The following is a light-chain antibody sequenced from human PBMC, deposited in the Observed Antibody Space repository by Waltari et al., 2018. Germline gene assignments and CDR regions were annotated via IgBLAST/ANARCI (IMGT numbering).Light chain of an antibody. CDR1: TRASGHYDY. J-gene: IGLJ2*01. CDR2: EVN. V-gene: IGLV2-8*01. CDR3: SSFAGSNMLV. Sequence: QSALTQPPPAPGSPGQYVTIPRTGITRASGHYDYVLWYQQHPAKAPILMIYEVNKRPSGVPDRFSGSKSGNTASLTVSGLQGEDEAEYFCSSFAGSNMLVFGGGTNLTVL.